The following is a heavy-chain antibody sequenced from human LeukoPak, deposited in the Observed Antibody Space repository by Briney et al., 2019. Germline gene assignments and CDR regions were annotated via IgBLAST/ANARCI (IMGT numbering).Heavy chain of an antibody. CDR2: INPNSGGT. V-gene: IGHV1-2*06. D-gene: IGHD3-22*01. CDR1: GGTFSSYT. Sequence: ASVKVSCKASGGTFSSYTISWVRQAPGQGLEWMGRINPNSGGTNYAQKFQGRVTMTRDTSISTAYMELSRLRSDDTAVYYCARLPYYYDSSGDFDYWGQGTLVTVSS. J-gene: IGHJ4*02. CDR3: ARLPYYYDSSGDFDY.